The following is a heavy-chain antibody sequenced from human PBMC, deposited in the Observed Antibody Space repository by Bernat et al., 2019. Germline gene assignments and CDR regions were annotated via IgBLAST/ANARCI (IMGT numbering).Heavy chain of an antibody. Sequence: QVQLVESGGGVVQPGRSLRLSCAASGFTFSDYYMSWIRQAPGKGLEWVSYISSSSYTNYADSVKGRFTISRDNAKNSLYLQMNSLRAEDTAVYYCARSVGVGATADYWGQGTLVTVSS. CDR2: ISSSSYT. V-gene: IGHV3-11*06. CDR3: ARSVGVGATADY. J-gene: IGHJ4*02. CDR1: GFTFSDYY. D-gene: IGHD1-26*01.